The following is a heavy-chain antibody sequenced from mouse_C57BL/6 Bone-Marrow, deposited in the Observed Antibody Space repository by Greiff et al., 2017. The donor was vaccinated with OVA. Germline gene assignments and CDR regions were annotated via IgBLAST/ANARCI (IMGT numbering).Heavy chain of an antibody. CDR3: VCVFITTVVATGFDV. V-gene: IGHV5-17*01. CDR2: ISSGSSPI. Sequence: EVHLVESGGGLVKPGGSLKLSCAASGFTFSDYGMHWVRQAPEKGLEWVAYISSGSSPIYYADTVKGRFTISRDNAKNTLFLQMTSLRSEDTAMYYCVCVFITTVVATGFDVWGTGTTVTVSS. D-gene: IGHD1-1*01. J-gene: IGHJ1*03. CDR1: GFTFSDYG.